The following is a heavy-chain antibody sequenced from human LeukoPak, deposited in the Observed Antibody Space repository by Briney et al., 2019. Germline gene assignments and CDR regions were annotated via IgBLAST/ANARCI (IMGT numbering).Heavy chain of an antibody. CDR3: ARDGTIFPNWFDP. J-gene: IGHJ5*02. V-gene: IGHV4-34*01. D-gene: IGHD3-3*01. Sequence: SETLSLTCAVYGGSFNGYYWSWIRQPPGKGLEWIGEINHSGSTNYNPSLKSRVTISVDTSKNQFSLKLSSVTAADTAVYYCARDGTIFPNWFDPWGQGTLVTVSS. CDR2: INHSGST. CDR1: GGSFNGYY.